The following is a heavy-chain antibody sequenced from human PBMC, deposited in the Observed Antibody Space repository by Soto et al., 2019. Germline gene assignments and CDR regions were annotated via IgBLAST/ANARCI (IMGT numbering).Heavy chain of an antibody. V-gene: IGHV1-3*01. CDR1: GYTFTSYA. D-gene: IGHD3-16*02. CDR2: INAGKGNT. J-gene: IGHJ6*02. Sequence: GASVKVSCKASGYTFTSYAMHWVRQAPGQRLKWMGWINAGKGNTKYSQKLQGWVTMTRDTSISTAYMELSRLRSDDTAVYYCARDNVIAPYGMDVWGQGTTVTVSS. CDR3: ARDNVIAPYGMDV.